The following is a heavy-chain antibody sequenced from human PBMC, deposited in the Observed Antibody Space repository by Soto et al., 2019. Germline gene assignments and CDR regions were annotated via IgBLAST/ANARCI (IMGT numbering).Heavy chain of an antibody. D-gene: IGHD2-15*01. J-gene: IGHJ4*02. CDR3: AALYCLGSNSFHATDY. CDR1: GFTFSNYA. V-gene: IGHV3-23*01. Sequence: PGGSLRLSCAASGFTFSNYAMNWVRQAPGKGLQWISAITNTGGSTYYADSVKGRFTISRDNSKDMLYLHMNSLRAEDTAVYYCAALYCLGSNSFHATDYWGQGTLVTVSS. CDR2: ITNTGGST.